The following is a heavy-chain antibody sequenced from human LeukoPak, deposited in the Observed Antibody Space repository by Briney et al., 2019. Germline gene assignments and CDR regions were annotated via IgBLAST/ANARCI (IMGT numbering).Heavy chain of an antibody. CDR2: IKQDGSEK. Sequence: PGGSLKLSCAASGFTFSSYAMSWVRQAPGKGLEWVANIKQDGSEKYYVDSVKGRFTISRDNAKNSLYLQMNSLRAEDTAVYYCAREGLVDYGMDVWGQGTTVTVSS. D-gene: IGHD1-26*01. V-gene: IGHV3-7*04. CDR1: GFTFSSYA. J-gene: IGHJ6*02. CDR3: AREGLVDYGMDV.